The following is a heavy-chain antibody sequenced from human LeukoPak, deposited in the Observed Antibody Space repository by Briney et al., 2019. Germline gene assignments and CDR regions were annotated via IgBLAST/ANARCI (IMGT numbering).Heavy chain of an antibody. CDR1: GYTFTGYY. V-gene: IGHV1-2*02. D-gene: IGHD5-12*01. CDR3: ARGKYIVATLLGPLNY. Sequence: EASVKVSCKASGYTFTGYYMHWVRQAPGQGLEWMGWINPNSGGTNYAQKFQGRVTMTRDTPISTAYMELSRLRSDDTAVYYCARGKYIVATLLGPLNYWGQGTLVTASS. CDR2: INPNSGGT. J-gene: IGHJ4*02.